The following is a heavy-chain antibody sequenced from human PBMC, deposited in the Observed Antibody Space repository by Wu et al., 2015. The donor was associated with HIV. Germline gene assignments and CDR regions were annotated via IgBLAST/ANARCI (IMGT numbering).Heavy chain of an antibody. CDR2: ISPRTGNT. V-gene: IGHV1-2*02. Sequence: QVQLVQSGGDVKNPGASVTVSCKASGYTFIDYYIHWVRQAPGQGLEWMGWISPRTGNTKYIQKFQGTVTMTRDTSITTVYMQLNRLTSDDTALYYCARNRDYGDYNFDSWGQGTLVTVSS. D-gene: IGHD4-17*01. CDR1: GYTFIDYY. CDR3: ARNRDYGDYNFDS. J-gene: IGHJ5*01.